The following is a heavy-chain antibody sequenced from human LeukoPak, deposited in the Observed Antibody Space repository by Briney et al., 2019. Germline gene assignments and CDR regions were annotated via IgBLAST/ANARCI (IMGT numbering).Heavy chain of an antibody. D-gene: IGHD3-16*01. Sequence: GGSLRLSCAASGFTFSRFWMNWVRQARGRGLAWVANIDQSGGRNNYVDSVKGRFTISRDNAKNSLFLEMSSLRADDTAVYFCARDVEGGTFDIWGQGTTVTVSS. CDR1: GFTFSRFW. J-gene: IGHJ3*02. CDR3: ARDVEGGTFDI. V-gene: IGHV3-7*05. CDR2: IDQSGGRN.